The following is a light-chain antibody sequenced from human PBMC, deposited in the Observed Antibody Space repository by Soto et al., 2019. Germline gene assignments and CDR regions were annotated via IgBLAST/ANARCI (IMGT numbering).Light chain of an antibody. V-gene: IGKV1-33*01. CDR2: DAS. CDR1: QDISNY. CDR3: QQYDNLPT. Sequence: DIQMTQSPSSLSASVGDRVTITCQASQDISNYLNWYQQKPGKAHKLLIYDASNLETGVPSRFSGSGYGTDFTFTISSLQPEDIATYYCQQYDNLPTFGGGTKVEIK. J-gene: IGKJ4*01.